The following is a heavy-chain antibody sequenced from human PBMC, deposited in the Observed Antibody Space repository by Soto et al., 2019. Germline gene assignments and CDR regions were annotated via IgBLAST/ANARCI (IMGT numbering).Heavy chain of an antibody. D-gene: IGHD6-6*01. V-gene: IGHV3-30-3*01. Sequence: PGGSLSLSCAASGFTFSSYAMHWVRQAPGKGLEWVAVISYDGSNKYYADSVKGRFTISRDNSKNTLYLQMNSLRAEDTAVYYCARERQLVLAYYYYGMDVWGQGTTVTVSS. CDR1: GFTFSSYA. CDR3: ARERQLVLAYYYYGMDV. J-gene: IGHJ6*02. CDR2: ISYDGSNK.